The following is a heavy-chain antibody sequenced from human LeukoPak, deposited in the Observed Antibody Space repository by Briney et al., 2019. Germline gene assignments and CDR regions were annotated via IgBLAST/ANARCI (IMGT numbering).Heavy chain of an antibody. Sequence: GGSLRLSCAASGFTFSSYSMNWVRQAPGKGLEWVSAISGSGGSTYFADSVKGRFTISRDNSKNTLYLQMNSLRAEDTAVYYCAKRRGLELLYYYYMDVWGKGTTVTVSS. CDR1: GFTFSSYS. CDR2: ISGSGGST. J-gene: IGHJ6*03. V-gene: IGHV3-23*01. D-gene: IGHD1-7*01. CDR3: AKRRGLELLYYYYMDV.